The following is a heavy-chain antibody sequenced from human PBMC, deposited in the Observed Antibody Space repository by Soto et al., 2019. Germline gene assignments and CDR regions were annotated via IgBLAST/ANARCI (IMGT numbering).Heavy chain of an antibody. J-gene: IGHJ6*02. CDR2: IIRIFNRP. Sequence: QVQLVQSGAEVKKPGSSVKVSCKASGGTFSTYAISWVRQAPGQGLEWMGGIIRIFNRPNYAQKFQARLTIAADESSSTAYMELSSLRSEDTAVYYCARQLNWNYYYYGMDVWGQGTTVTVSS. CDR1: GGTFSTYA. CDR3: ARQLNWNYYYYGMDV. D-gene: IGHD1-1*01. V-gene: IGHV1-69*12.